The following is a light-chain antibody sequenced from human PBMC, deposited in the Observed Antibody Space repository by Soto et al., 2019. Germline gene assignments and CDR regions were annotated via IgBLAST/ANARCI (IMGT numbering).Light chain of an antibody. CDR1: QSVSSN. CDR3: QQCNNWPIT. CDR2: GAS. Sequence: IVLTPTPATLSVSPRERATLYCRASQSVSSNLAWYQQKPGQAPRLLIYGASTRATGIPARFSGSGSGTEFTLTISSLEPEDFALYYCQQCNNWPITFGQGTKVDIK. J-gene: IGKJ1*01. V-gene: IGKV3-15*01.